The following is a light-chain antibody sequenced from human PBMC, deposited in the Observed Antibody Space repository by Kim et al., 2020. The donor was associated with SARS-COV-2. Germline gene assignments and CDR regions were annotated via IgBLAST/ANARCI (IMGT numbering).Light chain of an antibody. V-gene: IGKV4-1*01. CDR1: QSVLYSSNNKNY. CDR2: RAS. CDR3: QQYYSTPLT. Sequence: DIVMTQSPDSLAVSLGERATINCKSSQSVLYSSNNKNYLAWYQQKPGQPPRLLFYRASTREFGVSDRFSGSGSGTDFTLTISSLQAEDVAVYYCQQYYSTPLTFGGGTKVDIK. J-gene: IGKJ4*01.